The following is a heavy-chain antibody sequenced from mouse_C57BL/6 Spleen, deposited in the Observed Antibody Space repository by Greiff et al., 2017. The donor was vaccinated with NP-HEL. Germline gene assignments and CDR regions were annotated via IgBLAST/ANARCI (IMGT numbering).Heavy chain of an antibody. J-gene: IGHJ4*01. V-gene: IGHV1-81*01. Sequence: QVHVKQSGAELARPGASVKLSCKASGYTFTSYGISWVKQRTGQGLEWIGEIYPRSGNTYYNEKFKGKATLTADKSSSTAYMELRSLTSEDSAVYFCAREDSSGYEDYWGQGTSVTVSS. CDR3: AREDSSGYEDY. D-gene: IGHD3-2*02. CDR2: IYPRSGNT. CDR1: GYTFTSYG.